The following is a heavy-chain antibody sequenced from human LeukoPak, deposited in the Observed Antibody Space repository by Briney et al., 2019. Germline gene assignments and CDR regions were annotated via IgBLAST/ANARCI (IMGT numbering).Heavy chain of an antibody. CDR1: GGSISSGGYY. Sequence: SQTLSLTCTVSGGSISSGGYYWSWIRQPPGKGLEWIGEINHSGSTNYNPSLKSRVTISVDTSKNQFSLKLSSVTAADTAVYYCARGSGRILRYFDWGQGTLVTVSS. J-gene: IGHJ4*02. CDR3: ARGSGRILRYFD. V-gene: IGHV4-30-2*01. CDR2: INHSGST. D-gene: IGHD3-9*01.